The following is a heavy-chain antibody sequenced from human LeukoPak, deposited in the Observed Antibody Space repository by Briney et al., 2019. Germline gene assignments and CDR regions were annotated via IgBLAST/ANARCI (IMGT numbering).Heavy chain of an antibody. V-gene: IGHV3-23*01. CDR3: AKDSYDSSGSRYDY. CDR1: GFIFSSYA. J-gene: IGHJ4*02. D-gene: IGHD3-22*01. CDR2: ISGIGDTT. Sequence: GGSLRLSCAASGFIFSSYAMSWVRQAPGKGLEWVSAISGIGDTTYYADSVKGRFTISRDNYKNTLFLQMNSLRAEDTAIYYCAKDSYDSSGSRYDYWGQGTLVTVSS.